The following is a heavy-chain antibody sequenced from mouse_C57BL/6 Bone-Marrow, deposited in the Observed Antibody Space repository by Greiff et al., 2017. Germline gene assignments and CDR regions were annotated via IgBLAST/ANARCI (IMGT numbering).Heavy chain of an antibody. CDR3: ARGLSAY. J-gene: IGHJ3*01. CDR2: ISDGGSYT. Sequence: EVKLVESGGGLVKPGGSLKLSFAASGFTFSSYAMSWVRQTPEKRLEWVATISDGGSYTYYPDNVKGRFTISRDNAKNNLYLQMSHLKSEDTAMYYCARGLSAYWGQGTLVTVSA. CDR1: GFTFSSYA. D-gene: IGHD6-2*01. V-gene: IGHV5-4*03.